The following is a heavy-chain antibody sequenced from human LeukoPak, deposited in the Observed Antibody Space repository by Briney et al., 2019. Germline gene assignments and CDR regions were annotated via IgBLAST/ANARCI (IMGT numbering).Heavy chain of an antibody. CDR3: AKDPYASGSYPSDY. J-gene: IGHJ4*02. D-gene: IGHD3-10*01. CDR1: GFTFSSYG. CDR2: IWFDGSNK. Sequence: QTGGSLRLSCAPSGFTFSSYGMHWVRQAPGEGRGWVAVIWFDGSNKYYADSVKGRFTISRDNSKNTLYLEMNSLRVEDTAIYYCAKDPYASGSYPSDYWGQGTLVAVSS. V-gene: IGHV3-33*06.